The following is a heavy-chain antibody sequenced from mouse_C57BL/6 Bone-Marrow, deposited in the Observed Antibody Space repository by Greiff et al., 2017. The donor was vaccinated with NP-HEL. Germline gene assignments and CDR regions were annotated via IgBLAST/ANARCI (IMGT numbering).Heavy chain of an antibody. CDR1: GFTFSSYA. V-gene: IGHV5-9-1*02. D-gene: IGHD2-1*01. CDR3: TRGYGNYYAMDY. Sequence: EVKVEESGEGLVKPGGSLKLSCAASGFTFSSYAMSWVRQTPETRLEWVAYISSGGDYIYYADTVKGRFTISRDNARNTLYLQMSSLKSEDTAMYYCTRGYGNYYAMDYWGQGTSVTVSS. J-gene: IGHJ4*01. CDR2: ISSGGDYI.